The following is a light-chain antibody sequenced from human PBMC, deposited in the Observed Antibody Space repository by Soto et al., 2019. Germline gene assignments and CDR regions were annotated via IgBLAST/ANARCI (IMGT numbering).Light chain of an antibody. Sequence: QSVLTQPASVSGSPGQSITISCTGTSSDVGGYNYVSWYQQHPGKAPRLMIYDVSNRPSGVSKRISGTKSVNTAYLTISWEKAEYVCDCYRSSDTSSNAPPYVVGTGSKVTVL. CDR2: DVS. CDR1: SSDVGGYNY. J-gene: IGLJ1*01. CDR3: SSDTSSNAPPYV. V-gene: IGLV2-14*01.